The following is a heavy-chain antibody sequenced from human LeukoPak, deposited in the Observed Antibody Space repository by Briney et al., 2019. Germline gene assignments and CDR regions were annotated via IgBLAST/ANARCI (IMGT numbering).Heavy chain of an antibody. CDR3: AKEGIWCGELSLDY. Sequence: RGSLRLSCATPGFTFSSYAMSWVRQAPGKVLEWDSAIRGSGGSTSYAASVKDRFTIPIDNYNITRYLQLNSLRAERTAVYYCAKEGIWCGELSLDYWGQGTLVTVSS. CDR1: GFTFSSYA. D-gene: IGHD3-10*01. V-gene: IGHV3-23*01. J-gene: IGHJ4*02. CDR2: IRGSGGST.